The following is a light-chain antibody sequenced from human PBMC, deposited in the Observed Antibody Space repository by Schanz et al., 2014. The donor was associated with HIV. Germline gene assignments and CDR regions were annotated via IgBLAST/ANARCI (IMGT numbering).Light chain of an antibody. Sequence: EIVMTQSPATLSESPGERVTLSCRASQSVSSNLAWYQHKPGQAPRLVLSGASSRAPGIPDRFSGTGSGTDFTLTISSLQPEDFATYYCQQSYSTPYTFGQGTKLEIK. CDR3: QQSYSTPYT. V-gene: IGKV3D-15*01. CDR1: QSVSSN. J-gene: IGKJ2*01. CDR2: GAS.